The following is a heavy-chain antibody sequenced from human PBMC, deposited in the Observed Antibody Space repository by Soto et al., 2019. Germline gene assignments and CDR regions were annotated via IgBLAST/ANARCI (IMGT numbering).Heavy chain of an antibody. V-gene: IGHV3-53*01. CDR1: GFNVSDNY. CDR2: FFTGGST. CDR3: VRERRGLGIGFDH. J-gene: IGHJ4*02. Sequence: VQLVESGGGLIQPGGSLRLSCAAAGFNVSDNYMGWVRQAPGKGLEWVSSFFTGGSTDYADSVKGRFTISRDDSKNTVYLQTNSLRAEDTAVYFCVRERRGLGIGFDHWGQGTLVTVSS. D-gene: IGHD6-19*01.